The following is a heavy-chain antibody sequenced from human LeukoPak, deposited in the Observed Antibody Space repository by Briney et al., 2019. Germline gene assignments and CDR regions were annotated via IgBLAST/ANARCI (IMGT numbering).Heavy chain of an antibody. CDR1: GFTFSSYS. J-gene: IGHJ4*02. Sequence: GGSLRLSCAASGFTFSSYSLNWVRQAPGKGLEWVSSISSSSSYIYYADSVKGRFTISRDNSKNSLYLQMNSLRTEDTALYYCAKDQGRHYYDSSGYSFWGQGTLVTVSS. V-gene: IGHV3-21*04. D-gene: IGHD3-22*01. CDR2: ISSSSSYI. CDR3: AKDQGRHYYDSSGYSF.